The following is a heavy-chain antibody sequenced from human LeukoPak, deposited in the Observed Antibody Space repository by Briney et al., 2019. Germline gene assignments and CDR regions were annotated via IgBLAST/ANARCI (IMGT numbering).Heavy chain of an antibody. CDR2: INSDGSNT. CDR1: GFTFSIYW. CDR3: ARDVVLAGTDAFDI. Sequence: GGSLRLSCAASGFTFSIYWIHWVRQVLGKGLVWVSRINSDGSNTIYADSVGGRFTISRDNAKDTVFLQMNSLRGEDTAVYYCARDVVLAGTDAFDIWGQGTVVSVAS. J-gene: IGHJ3*02. V-gene: IGHV3-74*01. D-gene: IGHD6-19*01.